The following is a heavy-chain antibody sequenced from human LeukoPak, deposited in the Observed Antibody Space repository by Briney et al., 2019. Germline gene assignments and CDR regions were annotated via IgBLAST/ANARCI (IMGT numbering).Heavy chain of an antibody. J-gene: IGHJ3*02. D-gene: IGHD3-22*01. CDR2: ISGSGGST. V-gene: IGHV3-23*01. CDR1: GFTFSSYA. CDR3: AKVLYYYDSSGYYYDAAFDI. Sequence: PGGSLRLSCAASGFTFSSYAMSWVRQAPGKGLEWVSAISGSGGSTYYADSVKGRFTISRDNSKNTLYLQMNSLRAEDTAVYYCAKVLYYYDSSGYYYDAAFDIWGQGTMVTVSS.